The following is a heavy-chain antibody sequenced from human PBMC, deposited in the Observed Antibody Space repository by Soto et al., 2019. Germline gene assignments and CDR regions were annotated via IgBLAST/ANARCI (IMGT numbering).Heavy chain of an antibody. CDR1: GGTFSSYT. CDR3: ARDSGWSDAFDI. V-gene: IGHV1-69*04. J-gene: IGHJ3*02. CDR2: IIPILGIA. Sequence: SVKVSCKASGGTFSSYTISWVRQAPGQGLEWMGRIIPILGIANYAQKFQGRVTITADKSTSTAYMELSSLRSEDTAVYYCARDSGWSDAFDIWGQGTMVTGSS. D-gene: IGHD6-13*01.